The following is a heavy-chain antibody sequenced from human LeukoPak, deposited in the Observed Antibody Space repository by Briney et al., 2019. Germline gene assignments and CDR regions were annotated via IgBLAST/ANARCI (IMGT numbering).Heavy chain of an antibody. D-gene: IGHD3-16*01. CDR2: IKSKAAGGTA. CDR1: GFTFSSYA. Sequence: GGSLRLSCAASGFTFSSYAMHWVRQAPGKGLEWVGRIKSKAAGGTADYAAPVKGRFSISRDDSKNTLYLQMNSLKTEDTAVYFCTTGHLVSGGLYDSWGQGTLVTVSS. CDR3: TTGHLVSGGLYDS. V-gene: IGHV3-15*01. J-gene: IGHJ4*02.